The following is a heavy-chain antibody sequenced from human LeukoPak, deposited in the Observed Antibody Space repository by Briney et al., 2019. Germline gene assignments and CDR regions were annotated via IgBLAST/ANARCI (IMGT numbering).Heavy chain of an antibody. CDR2: ISYDGSNK. D-gene: IGHD6-13*01. J-gene: IGHJ4*02. V-gene: IGHV3-30-3*01. CDR1: GFTFSSYA. CDR3: ATIGGGSNWYVDC. Sequence: GGSLRLSCAASGFTFSSYAMDWVRQAPGKGLEWVAFISYDGSNKYYADSVKGRFTMSRDNSKNTLYLEMNSLRAEDTAVYYCATIGGGSNWYVDCWGQGTLVTVSS.